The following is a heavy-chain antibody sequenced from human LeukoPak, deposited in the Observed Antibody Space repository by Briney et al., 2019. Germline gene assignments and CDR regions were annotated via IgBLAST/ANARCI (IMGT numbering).Heavy chain of an antibody. Sequence: SETLSLTCSVSGGSISNDYWSWIRQPPGKGLEWIGFIHYSGSTKYNPSLEGRVALSVDTSKNQFSLNLNSVTAADTALYFCVRHLKGMMTCSDSWGQGTLVTVSS. J-gene: IGHJ4*02. V-gene: IGHV4-59*08. CDR2: IHYSGST. CDR3: VRHLKGMMTCSDS. D-gene: IGHD2-21*01. CDR1: GGSISNDY.